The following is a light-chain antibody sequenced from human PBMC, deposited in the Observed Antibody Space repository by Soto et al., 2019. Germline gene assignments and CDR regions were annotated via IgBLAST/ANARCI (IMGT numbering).Light chain of an antibody. CDR1: QSISSY. Sequence: DIQMTQSPSSLSASVGDRVTITCRASQSISSYLNWYQQKPGKAPKLLIYAASSLQSGVSSRFSGSGSGTDFTLTIISLQPEDFATYYCQQSYSTLITFGQGTRLEIK. CDR3: QQSYSTLIT. J-gene: IGKJ5*01. V-gene: IGKV1-39*01. CDR2: AAS.